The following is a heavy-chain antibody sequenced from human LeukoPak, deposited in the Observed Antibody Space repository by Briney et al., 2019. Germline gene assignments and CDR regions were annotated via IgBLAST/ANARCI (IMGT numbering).Heavy chain of an antibody. CDR3: AALDTAMGYFDY. D-gene: IGHD5-18*01. J-gene: IGHJ4*02. CDR2: IYYSGST. CDR1: GGSISSGGYY. V-gene: IGHV4-31*03. Sequence: PSETLSLTCTVSGGSISSGGYYWSWIRQHPGKGLEWIGYIYYSGSTYYNPSLKSRVTISVDTSKNQFSLKLSSVTAADPAVYYCAALDTAMGYFDYWGQGTLVTVSS.